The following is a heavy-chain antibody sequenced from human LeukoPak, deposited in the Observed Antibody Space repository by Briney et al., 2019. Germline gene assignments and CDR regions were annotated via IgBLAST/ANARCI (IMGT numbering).Heavy chain of an antibody. V-gene: IGHV4-30-2*01. CDR3: ASSEYSSSSGDY. D-gene: IGHD6-6*01. CDR2: IYHSGST. J-gene: IGHJ4*02. CDR1: GGSISSGGYY. Sequence: SETLSLTCTVSGGSISSGGYYWSWIRQPPGKGLEWIGYIYHSGSTYYNPSLKSRVTISVDRSKNQFSLKLSSVTAADTAVYYCASSEYSSSSGDYWGQGTLVTVSS.